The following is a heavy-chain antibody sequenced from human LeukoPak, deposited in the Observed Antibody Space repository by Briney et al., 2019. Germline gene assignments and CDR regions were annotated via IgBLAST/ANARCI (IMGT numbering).Heavy chain of an antibody. CDR3: AREGAGFNS. CDR1: GDSISSYY. J-gene: IGHJ4*02. V-gene: IGHV4-59*12. D-gene: IGHD6-19*01. CDR2: IYYSGIT. Sequence: SETLSLTCTVSGDSISSYYWSWIRQPPGKGLEWIGYIYYSGITNYNASLKSRVTISVDTSKNQFSLQLNSVTPEDTAVYYCAREGAGFNSWGQGTLVTVSS.